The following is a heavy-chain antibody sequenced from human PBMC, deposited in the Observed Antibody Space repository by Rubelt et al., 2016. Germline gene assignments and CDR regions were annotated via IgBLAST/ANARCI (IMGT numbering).Heavy chain of an antibody. Sequence: EVQLVESGGGLVQPGGSLRLSCAASGSSFSTSWLHWVRQVPGKGLVWVSRINSDGSSLTYADSGKCRFTISRDNARNMVFLQMNSLRVEDTAVYYCARDWYGASDCWGQGTLVTVSP. CDR2: INSDGSSL. CDR3: ARDWYGASDC. D-gene: IGHD4/OR15-4a*01. J-gene: IGHJ4*02. V-gene: IGHV3-74*01. CDR1: GSSFSTSW.